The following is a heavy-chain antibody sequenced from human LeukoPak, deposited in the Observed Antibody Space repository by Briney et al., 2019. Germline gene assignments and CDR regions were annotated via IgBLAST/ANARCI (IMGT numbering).Heavy chain of an antibody. CDR1: GYTFGGYG. CDR2: ISAYSGNT. J-gene: IGHJ3*02. CDR3: ARDRYGGRAGDAFDI. Sequence: ASVKVSCKASGYTFGGYGISWVRQAPGQGLEWMGWISAYSGNTNYAQNLQGRVTMTTDTSTSTAYMELRSLRSDDTAVYYCARDRYGGRAGDAFDIWGQGTMVTVSS. D-gene: IGHD1-26*01. V-gene: IGHV1-18*01.